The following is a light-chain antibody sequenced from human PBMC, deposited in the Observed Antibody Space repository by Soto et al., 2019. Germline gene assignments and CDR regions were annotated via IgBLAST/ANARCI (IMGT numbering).Light chain of an antibody. J-gene: IGKJ3*01. CDR1: QSVSGSY. V-gene: IGKV3-20*01. Sequence: ETELTQSPGTLSLSPGERATLSCRASQSVSGSYLAWYQQKPGQAPRLLIYGTSSRATGIPDRLSASGSGTDFTLAISRLGHEDFAVYYCQQFGSSSFTFGPGTKVDIK. CDR3: QQFGSSSFT. CDR2: GTS.